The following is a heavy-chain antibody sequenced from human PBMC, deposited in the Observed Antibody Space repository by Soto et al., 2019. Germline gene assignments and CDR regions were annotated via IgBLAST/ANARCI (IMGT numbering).Heavy chain of an antibody. CDR3: ASDCISTSCPRGFDP. D-gene: IGHD2-2*01. J-gene: IGHJ5*02. V-gene: IGHV1-8*01. Sequence: QVQLVQSGAEVKKPGASVKVSCKASGYTFTSYDINWVRQATGQGLEWMGWMNPNRGNTGYAQKFQGRVPMTRNTSISTAYMELSSLRSEDTAVYYCASDCISTSCPRGFDPWGQGTLVTVSS. CDR2: MNPNRGNT. CDR1: GYTFTSYD.